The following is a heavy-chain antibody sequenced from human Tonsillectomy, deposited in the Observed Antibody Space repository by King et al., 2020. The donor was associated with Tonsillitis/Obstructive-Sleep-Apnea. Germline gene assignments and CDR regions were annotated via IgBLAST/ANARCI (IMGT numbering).Heavy chain of an antibody. D-gene: IGHD4-11*01. CDR1: GGTFSSYA. V-gene: IGHV1-69*01. Sequence: QLVQSGAEVKKPGSSVKVSCKASGGTFSSYAFSCVRQAPGQGLQWMGGIIPILGTSNYAQNFQGRVTITADESSSTAYMELSSLRSEDTAVYYCARDVDHSYDYWGQGTLVTVSS. CDR3: ARDVDHSYDY. CDR2: IIPILGTS. J-gene: IGHJ4*02.